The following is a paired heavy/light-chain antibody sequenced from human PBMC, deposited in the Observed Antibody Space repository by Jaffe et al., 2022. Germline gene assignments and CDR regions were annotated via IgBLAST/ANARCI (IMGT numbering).Light chain of an antibody. V-gene: IGLV1-40*01. CDR2: GNS. CDR3: QSYDSSLSGSKV. CDR1: SSNIGAGYD. Sequence: QSVLTQPPSVSGAPGQRVTISCTGSSSNIGAGYDVHWYQQLPGTAPKLLIYGNSNRPSGVPDRFSGSKSGTSASLAITGLQAEDEADYYCQSYDSSLSGSKVFGTGTKVTVL. J-gene: IGLJ1*01.
Heavy chain of an antibody. V-gene: IGHV4-34*01. J-gene: IGHJ4*02. CDR2: INHSGST. CDR1: GGSFSGYY. Sequence: QVQLQQWGAGLLKPSETLSLTCAVYGGSFSGYYWSWIRQPPGKGLEWIGEINHSGSTNYNPSLKSRVTISVDTSKNQFSLKLSSVTAADTAVYYCARGESRHIVVVTAIHFDYWGQGTLVTVSS. CDR3: ARGESRHIVVVTAIHFDY. D-gene: IGHD2-21*02.